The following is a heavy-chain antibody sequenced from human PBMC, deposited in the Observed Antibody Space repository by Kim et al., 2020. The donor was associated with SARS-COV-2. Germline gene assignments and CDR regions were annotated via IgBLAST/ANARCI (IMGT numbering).Heavy chain of an antibody. J-gene: IGHJ6*02. D-gene: IGHD3-10*01. CDR2: IIPIFGTA. CDR3: ARVPHYYGSGSYYKNYYYYGMDV. V-gene: IGHV1-69*13. CDR1: GGTFSSYA. Sequence: SVKVSCKASGGTFSSYAISSVRQAPGQGLEWMGGIIPIFGTANYAQKFQGRVTITADESTSTAYMELSSLRSEDTAVYYCARVPHYYGSGSYYKNYYYYGMDVWGQGTTVTVSS.